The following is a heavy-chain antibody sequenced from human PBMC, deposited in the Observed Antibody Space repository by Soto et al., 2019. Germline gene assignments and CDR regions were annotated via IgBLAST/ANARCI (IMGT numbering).Heavy chain of an antibody. CDR1: GGTFSSYT. D-gene: IGHD6-19*01. CDR2: IIPILGIA. V-gene: IGHV1-69*08. J-gene: IGHJ4*02. Sequence: QVQLVQSGAEVQKPGSSVKVSCKASGGTFSSYTISWVRQAPGQGLEWMGRIIPILGIANYAQKFQGRVTITADKSTSTADMELSSLRSEDTAVYYCARDSVAGIGCYWLQGTLVTVSS. CDR3: ARDSVAGIGCY.